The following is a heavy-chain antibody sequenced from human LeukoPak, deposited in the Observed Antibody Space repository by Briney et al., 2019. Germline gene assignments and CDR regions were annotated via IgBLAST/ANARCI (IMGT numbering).Heavy chain of an antibody. CDR1: GFTFSDYY. Sequence: GGSLRLSCAASGFTFSDYYMSWIRQAPGKGLEWVSYISSSGSTIYYADSVKGRFTISRDNAKNSLYLQMNSLRAEDTAVYYCAIPRYYYDSSHSDLDVWGQGTTVTVSS. CDR2: ISSSGSTI. CDR3: AIPRYYYDSSHSDLDV. V-gene: IGHV3-11*01. D-gene: IGHD3-22*01. J-gene: IGHJ6*02.